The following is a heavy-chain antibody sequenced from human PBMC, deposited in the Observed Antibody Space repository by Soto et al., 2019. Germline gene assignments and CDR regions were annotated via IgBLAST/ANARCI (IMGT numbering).Heavy chain of an antibody. CDR2: IIPIIRIP. CDR3: PRDLEFRDGNISPLDY. CDR1: GGTSRNHG. D-gene: IGHD3-10*01. V-gene: IGHV1-69*10. J-gene: IGHJ4*02. Sequence: SVKVSCRASGGTSRNHGFNWVRQAPGQGVEWMGGIIPIIRIPNYAQEFQGRVTITADPSTSTVYLEVSSLRSQDTAVYYCPRDLEFRDGNISPLDYWGQGTLVTAPQ.